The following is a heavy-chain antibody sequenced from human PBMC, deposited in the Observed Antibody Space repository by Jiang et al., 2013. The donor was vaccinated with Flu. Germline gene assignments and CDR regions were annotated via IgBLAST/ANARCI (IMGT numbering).Heavy chain of an antibody. CDR2: ISAHNGDT. Sequence: GAEVKKPGASVKVSCKASGYTFSTYAISWVRQAPGQGLEWLGWISAHNGDTKYAQNLQGRVTMTADTSARTAYMELRSLRSDDTAVYYCARDLNGYTSGWAPGEYFDYVGPGNPGPPSP. V-gene: IGHV1-18*01. CDR3: ARDLNGYTSGWAPGEYFDY. J-gene: IGHJ4*02. D-gene: IGHD6-19*01. CDR1: GYTFSTYA.